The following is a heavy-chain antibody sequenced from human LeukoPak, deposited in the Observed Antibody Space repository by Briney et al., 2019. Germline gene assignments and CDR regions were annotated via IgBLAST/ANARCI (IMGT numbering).Heavy chain of an antibody. CDR3: ARLDTAMVADY. Sequence: SGTLSLTCTVSGGSISSSSYYWGWIRQPPGKGLEWIGSIYYSGSTYYNPSLKSRVTISVDTSKNQFSLKLSSVTAADTAVYYCARLDTAMVADYWGQGTLVTVSS. J-gene: IGHJ4*02. CDR1: GGSISSSSYY. CDR2: IYYSGST. V-gene: IGHV4-39*01. D-gene: IGHD5-18*01.